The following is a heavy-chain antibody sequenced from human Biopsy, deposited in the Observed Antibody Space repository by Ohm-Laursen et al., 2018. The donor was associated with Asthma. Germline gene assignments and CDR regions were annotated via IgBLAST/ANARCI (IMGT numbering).Heavy chain of an antibody. CDR2: IWYDGSNK. Sequence: SLRLSCAASGFTFSSYGMHWVRQAPGKGLEWVAVIWYDGSNKYYADSVKGRFTISRDNSKNTLYLQMNSLRAEDTAVYYCARKARHGDYDFNYWGQGTLVTVSS. D-gene: IGHD4-17*01. CDR1: GFTFSSYG. V-gene: IGHV3-33*01. CDR3: ARKARHGDYDFNY. J-gene: IGHJ4*02.